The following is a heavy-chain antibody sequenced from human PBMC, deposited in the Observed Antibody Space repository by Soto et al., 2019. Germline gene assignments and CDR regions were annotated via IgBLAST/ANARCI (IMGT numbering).Heavy chain of an antibody. Sequence: SETLSLTCAVYGGSFGAYYWSWIRQPPGKGLEWIGEINHSGSTNYNPSLKSRLTVSLDTSKNQFSLKLSSVTAADTAVYYCARVERANWGYKVARYFDYWGPGALVTVSS. D-gene: IGHD7-27*01. CDR3: ARVERANWGYKVARYFDY. J-gene: IGHJ4*02. CDR1: GGSFGAYY. CDR2: INHSGST. V-gene: IGHV4-34*01.